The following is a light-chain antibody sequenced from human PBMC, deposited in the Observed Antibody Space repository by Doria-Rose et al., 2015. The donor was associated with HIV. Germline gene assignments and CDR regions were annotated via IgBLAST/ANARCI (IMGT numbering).Light chain of an antibody. CDR1: QSLLYTSKNY. V-gene: IGKV4-1*01. J-gene: IGKJ3*01. CDR3: QQYYDTPS. CDR2: WAS. Sequence: DIRLTQSPESLGMSLGERATLNCKSNQSLLYTSKNYLAWYQQKPGQPPQLLIYWASTRQSGFPARFSGSGSGTDFTLTISSLEAEDVAVYYCQQYYDTPSFGPGTTVDIK.